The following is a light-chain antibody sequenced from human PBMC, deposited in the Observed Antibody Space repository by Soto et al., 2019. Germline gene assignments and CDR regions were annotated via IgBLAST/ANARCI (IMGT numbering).Light chain of an antibody. J-gene: IGKJ1*01. CDR3: QQYGRSPWT. Sequence: EIVLTQSPGTLSLSPGERATLSCRASQSVSNSLAWYQQKPGQAPRLLIYGASSRATGIPDRFSGSGSGTDFTLTISRLEPEDFAVYYCQQYGRSPWTFGQGTKVDIK. V-gene: IGKV3-20*01. CDR1: QSVSNS. CDR2: GAS.